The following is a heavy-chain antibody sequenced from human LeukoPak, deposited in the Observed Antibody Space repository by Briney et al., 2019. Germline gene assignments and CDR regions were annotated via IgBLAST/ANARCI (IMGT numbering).Heavy chain of an antibody. Sequence: SGGSLRLSCAASGFIFSSYWMSWVRQAPGKGLEWVGNIKEDGSEEYYVDSVKGRFTISRDNAKNSLYLQTNSLRAEDTAVYYCARRALRYCSSTSCPAQYYGVDVWGKGTTVTVSS. J-gene: IGHJ6*04. CDR3: ARRALRYCSSTSCPAQYYGVDV. V-gene: IGHV3-7*03. D-gene: IGHD2-2*01. CDR2: IKEDGSEE. CDR1: GFIFSSYW.